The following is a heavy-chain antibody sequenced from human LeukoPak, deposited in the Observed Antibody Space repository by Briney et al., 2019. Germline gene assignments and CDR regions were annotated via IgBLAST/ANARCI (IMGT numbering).Heavy chain of an antibody. D-gene: IGHD6-13*01. Sequence: GGSLRPSCAASGFTFSSYAMSWVRQAPGKGLEWVSAISGSGGSTYYADSVKGRFTISRDNSKNTLYLQMNSLRAEDTAVYYCASSRGSSWEYFDYWGQGTLVTVSS. CDR2: ISGSGGST. V-gene: IGHV3-23*01. CDR3: ASSRGSSWEYFDY. CDR1: GFTFSSYA. J-gene: IGHJ4*02.